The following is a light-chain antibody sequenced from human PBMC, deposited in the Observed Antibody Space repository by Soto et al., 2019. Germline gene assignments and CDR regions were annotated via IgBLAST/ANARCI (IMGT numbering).Light chain of an antibody. CDR3: QQRGEWPPGAT. CDR1: QSIRNS. Sequence: EIVLTQSPSTLPLYPGQRATLSSRAIQSIRNSLAWYQQKPDPAPSLLXYDASNRATGIPARFSGSGSGTDFTLTISSLEPEDFAVYYCQQRGEWPPGATFGQGTRLEIK. CDR2: DAS. V-gene: IGKV3-11*01. J-gene: IGKJ5*01.